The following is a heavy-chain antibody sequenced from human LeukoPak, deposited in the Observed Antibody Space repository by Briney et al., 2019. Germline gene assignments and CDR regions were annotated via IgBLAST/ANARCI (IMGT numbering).Heavy chain of an antibody. V-gene: IGHV3-11*01. CDR1: GFTFSDYY. J-gene: IGHJ4*02. D-gene: IGHD3-10*01. CDR2: ISSSGSTI. Sequence: GGSLRLSCAASGFTFSDYYMSWIRQAPGKGLEWVSYISSSGSTIYYADSVKGRFTISRDNSENTLYLQMNSLRAEDTAVYYCARDDGSGSYYSDYWGQGTLVTVSS. CDR3: ARDDGSGSYYSDY.